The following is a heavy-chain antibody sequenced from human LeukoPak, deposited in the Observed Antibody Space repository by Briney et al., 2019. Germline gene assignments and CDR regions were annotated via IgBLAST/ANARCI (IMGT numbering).Heavy chain of an antibody. Sequence: SETLSLTCTVSGGSIRSSYYYWGWIRQPPGKGLEWIGSIYDSGSTYYNPSLKSRVTISVDTSKNQFSLKLNSVTAADTAVYYCAREGSSWYQLYYFDYWGQGTLVTVSS. CDR1: GGSIRSSYYY. V-gene: IGHV4-39*02. J-gene: IGHJ4*02. D-gene: IGHD6-13*01. CDR3: AREGSSWYQLYYFDY. CDR2: IYDSGST.